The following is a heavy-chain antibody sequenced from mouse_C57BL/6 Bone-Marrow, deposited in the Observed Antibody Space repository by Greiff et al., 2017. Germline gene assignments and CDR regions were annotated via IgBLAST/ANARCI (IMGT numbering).Heavy chain of an antibody. CDR2: IYPGDGDT. V-gene: IGHV1-82*01. CDR1: GYAFSSSW. J-gene: IGHJ3*01. CDR3: ARGSYDAWFAY. D-gene: IGHD2-12*01. Sequence: QVHVKQSGPELVKPGASVKISCKASGYAFSSSWMNWVKQRPGKGLEWIGRIYPGDGDTNYNGKFKGKATLTADKSSSTAYMQLSSLTSEDSAVYFCARGSYDAWFAYWGQGTLVTVSA.